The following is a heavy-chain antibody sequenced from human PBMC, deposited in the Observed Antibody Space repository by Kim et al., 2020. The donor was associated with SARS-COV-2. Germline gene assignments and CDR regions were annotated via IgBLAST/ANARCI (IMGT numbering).Heavy chain of an antibody. Sequence: SQTLSLTCAISGDSVSSNSAAWNWIRQSPSRGLEWLGRTYYRSKWYNDYAVSVKSRITINPDTSKNQFSLQLNSVTPEDTAVYYCAREGIYSSGLGARINNWFDPWGQGTLVTVSS. CDR1: GDSVSSNSAA. CDR3: AREGIYSSGLGARINNWFDP. D-gene: IGHD6-19*01. V-gene: IGHV6-1*01. CDR2: TYYRSKWYN. J-gene: IGHJ5*02.